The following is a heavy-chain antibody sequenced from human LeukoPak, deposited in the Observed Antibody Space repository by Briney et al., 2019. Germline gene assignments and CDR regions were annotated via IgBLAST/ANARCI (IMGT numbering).Heavy chain of an antibody. CDR2: IKQDSSEI. V-gene: IGHV3-7*01. D-gene: IGHD1-26*01. CDR3: ARAYSGSYRTTLFY. Sequence: GGSLRLSCAASGFTFSSYWMSWVRQAPGKGLEWVSNIKQDSSEIYYVDSVKGRFTISRDNAKNSLYLQMNSLRAEDTAVYYCARAYSGSYRTTLFYWGQGTLVTVTS. J-gene: IGHJ4*02. CDR1: GFTFSSYW.